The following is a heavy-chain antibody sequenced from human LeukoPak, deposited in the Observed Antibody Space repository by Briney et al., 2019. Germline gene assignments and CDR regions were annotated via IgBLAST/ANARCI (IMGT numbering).Heavy chain of an antibody. CDR2: INHSGST. D-gene: IGHD2-2*02. CDR3: AREIPDIVVVPAAIGWFDP. Sequence: SETLSLTCAVYGGSFSGYYWSWIRQPPGKGREWIGEINHSGSTNYNPSLKSRATISGDPSKNQFSLKLSSVTAADTAVYYCAREIPDIVVVPAAIGWFDPWGQGTLVTVSS. V-gene: IGHV4-34*01. J-gene: IGHJ5*02. CDR1: GGSFSGYY.